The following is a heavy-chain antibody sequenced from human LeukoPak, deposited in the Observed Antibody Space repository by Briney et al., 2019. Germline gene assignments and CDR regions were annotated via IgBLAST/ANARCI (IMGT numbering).Heavy chain of an antibody. CDR1: GFTFSSYS. Sequence: GGSLRLSCAASGFTFSSYSMNWVRQAPGKGLEWASYISSSSSTIYYADSVKGRFTISRDNAKNSLYLQMNSLRAEDTAVYYCARAPLLPYYYYYMDVWGKGTTVTVSS. D-gene: IGHD3-22*01. J-gene: IGHJ6*03. CDR2: ISSSSSTI. V-gene: IGHV3-48*01. CDR3: ARAPLLPYYYYYMDV.